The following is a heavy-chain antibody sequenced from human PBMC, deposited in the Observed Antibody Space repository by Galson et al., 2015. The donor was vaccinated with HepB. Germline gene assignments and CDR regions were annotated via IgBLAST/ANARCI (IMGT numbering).Heavy chain of an antibody. CDR3: AKDQHQDTAMVPTFDY. CDR2: ISGSGGST. J-gene: IGHJ4*02. D-gene: IGHD5-18*01. V-gene: IGHV3-23*01. CDR1: GFTFSSYA. Sequence: SLRLSCAASGFTFSSYAMSWVRQAPGKGLEWVSAISGSGGSTYYADSVKGRFTISRDNSKNTLYLQMNSLRAEDTAVYYCAKDQHQDTAMVPTFDYWGQGTLVTVSS.